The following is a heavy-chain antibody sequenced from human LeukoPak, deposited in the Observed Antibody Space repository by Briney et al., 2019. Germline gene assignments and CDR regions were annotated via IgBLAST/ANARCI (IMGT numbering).Heavy chain of an antibody. CDR1: GDSISSSRHY. CDR2: IYASGNT. Sequence: PSETLSLTCTVSGDSISSSRHYWSWIRQPAGKGLEWIGRIYASGNTNYNPSLKSRFTISVDTSKNQFSLKLSSVTAADTAVYYCARGYDGSGYYYRNWYFDLWGRGTLVTVSS. D-gene: IGHD3-22*01. J-gene: IGHJ2*01. CDR3: ARGYDGSGYYYRNWYFDL. V-gene: IGHV4-61*02.